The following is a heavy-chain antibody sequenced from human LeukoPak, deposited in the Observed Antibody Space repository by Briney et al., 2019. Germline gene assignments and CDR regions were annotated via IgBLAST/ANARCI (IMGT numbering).Heavy chain of an antibody. CDR1: GFIVSSNY. CDR2: IYSGGST. Sequence: PGGSLRLSCAASGFIVSSNYMSWVRQAPGKGMEWVSVIYSGGSTYYADSVKGRFTISRDNSKNTLYLQMNSLRAEDTAVYYCARGIEPPDYWGQGPWSPSPQ. D-gene: IGHD1-14*01. J-gene: IGHJ4*02. V-gene: IGHV3-53*01. CDR3: ARGIEPPDY.